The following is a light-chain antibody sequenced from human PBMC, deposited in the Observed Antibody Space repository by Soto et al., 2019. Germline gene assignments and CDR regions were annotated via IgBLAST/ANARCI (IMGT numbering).Light chain of an antibody. Sequence: EIVLTQSPATLSLSPGERATLSCRASQSVGYHLAWYQQKPGQAPRLLIYGASTRATGIPARFSGSGSGTEFTLTISSLQSEDFAVYYCQQYNNWSFGQGTRLEI. V-gene: IGKV3-15*01. CDR3: QQYNNWS. CDR1: QSVGYH. J-gene: IGKJ5*01. CDR2: GAS.